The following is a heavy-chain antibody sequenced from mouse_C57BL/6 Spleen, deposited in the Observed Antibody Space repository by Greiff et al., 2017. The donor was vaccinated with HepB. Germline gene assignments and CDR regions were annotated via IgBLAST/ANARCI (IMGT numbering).Heavy chain of an antibody. Sequence: VQLVESGAELVKPGASVKISCKASGYAFSSYWMNWVKQRPGKGLEWIGQIYPGDGDTNYNGKFKGKATLTADKSSSTAYMQLSSLTSEDSAVYFCASSPYYYGSSYEAMDYWGQGTSVTVSS. CDR1: GYAFSSYW. CDR2: IYPGDGDT. D-gene: IGHD1-1*01. J-gene: IGHJ4*01. CDR3: ASSPYYYGSSYEAMDY. V-gene: IGHV1-80*01.